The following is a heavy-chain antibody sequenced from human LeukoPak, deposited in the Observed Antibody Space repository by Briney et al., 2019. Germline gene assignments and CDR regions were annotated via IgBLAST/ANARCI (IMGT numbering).Heavy chain of an antibody. CDR1: GFTFSSYD. J-gene: IGHJ4*02. D-gene: IGHD6-13*01. Sequence: PGGSPRLSCAASGFTFSSYDMSWVRQAPGKGLEWVSAISGSGGSTYYADSVKGRFTISRDNSKNTLYLQMNSLRAEDTAVYYCAKAGQQLVPYYFDYWGQGTLVTVSS. CDR3: AKAGQQLVPYYFDY. CDR2: ISGSGGST. V-gene: IGHV3-23*01.